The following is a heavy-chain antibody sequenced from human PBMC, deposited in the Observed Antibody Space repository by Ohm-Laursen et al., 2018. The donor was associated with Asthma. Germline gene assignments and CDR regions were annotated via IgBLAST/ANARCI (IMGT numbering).Heavy chain of an antibody. V-gene: IGHV1-69-2*01. CDR2: VDPEDGET. CDR3: ATGLTIIQPSSPHKVVMDAFDI. J-gene: IGHJ3*02. D-gene: IGHD2-21*01. Sequence: ATVKISCKVSGYTFTDYYMHWVQQAPGKGLEWMGLVDPEDGETIYAEKFQGRVTITADTSTDTAYMELSSLRSEDTAVYYCATGLTIIQPSSPHKVVMDAFDIWGQGTMVTVSS. CDR1: GYTFTDYY.